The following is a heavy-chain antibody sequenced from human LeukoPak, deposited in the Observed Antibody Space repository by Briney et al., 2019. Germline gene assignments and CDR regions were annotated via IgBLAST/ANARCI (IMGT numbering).Heavy chain of an antibody. V-gene: IGHV1-18*01. CDR3: ARDRSGCSSTSCQKPYNWFDP. CDR2: ISAYNGNT. CDR1: GYTFTSYD. D-gene: IGHD2-2*01. J-gene: IGHJ5*02. Sequence: ASVKVSCKASGYTFTSYDINWVRQATGQGLEWMGWISAYNGNTNYAQKLQGRVTMTTDTSTSTAYMELRSLRSDDTAVYYCARDRSGCSSTSCQKPYNWFDPWGQGTLVTVSS.